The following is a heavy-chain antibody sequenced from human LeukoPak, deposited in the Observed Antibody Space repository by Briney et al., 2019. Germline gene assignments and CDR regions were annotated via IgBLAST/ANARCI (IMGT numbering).Heavy chain of an antibody. CDR2: INHSGST. D-gene: IGHD3-10*01. CDR3: ARRIGSLWFGSSPGGNWFDP. V-gene: IGHV4-34*01. J-gene: IGHJ5*02. Sequence: PSETLSLTCAVYGGSFSGYYWSWIRQPPGKGLEWIGEINHSGSTNYNPSLKSRVTISVDTSKNQFSLKLSSVTAADTAVYYCARRIGSLWFGSSPGGNWFDPWGQGTLVTVSS. CDR1: GGSFSGYY.